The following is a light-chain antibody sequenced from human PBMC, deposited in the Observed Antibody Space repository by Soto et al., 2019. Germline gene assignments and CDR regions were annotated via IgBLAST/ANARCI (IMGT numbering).Light chain of an antibody. J-gene: IGLJ2*01. CDR2: RNN. V-gene: IGLV1-47*01. CDR1: SSNIGSNY. Sequence: QSVLTQPPSASGTPGQRVTISCSGSSSNIGSNYVYWYQQLPGTAPKLLIYRNNQRPSGVPDRFSGSKSGTSASLAISGLRSEDEADYYCAAWDDSLSVVVFGGETKLTVL. CDR3: AAWDDSLSVVV.